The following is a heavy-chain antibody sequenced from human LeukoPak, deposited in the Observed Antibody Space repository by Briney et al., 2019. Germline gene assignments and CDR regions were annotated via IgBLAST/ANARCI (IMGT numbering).Heavy chain of an antibody. V-gene: IGHV3-11*01. CDR1: GFTFSDFY. J-gene: IGHJ4*02. CDR2: ITSGGRAI. Sequence: PGGALRLSCAASGFTFSDFYMSWIRQAPGKGLEWVSYITSGGRAIYYADSVEGGFTIARDNPRNSLYLQMDGLRAEDPAVYYCATDIVATSGDFWGQGTLVTVSS. CDR3: ATDIVATSGDF. D-gene: IGHD5-12*01.